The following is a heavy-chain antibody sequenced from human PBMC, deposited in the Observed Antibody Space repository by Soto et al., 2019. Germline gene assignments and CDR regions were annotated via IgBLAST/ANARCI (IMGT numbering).Heavy chain of an antibody. CDR1: GFSFSTYA. J-gene: IGHJ6*03. D-gene: IGHD2-8*01. CDR2: ITPSGGNT. CDR3: AGRYCPNGVCYTNYYYYMDI. V-gene: IGHV3-23*01. Sequence: EVQLLESGGGLVQPGGSLRLSCAASGFSFSTYAMTWVRQAPGKGLEWVSTITPSGGNTYYADSVKVRFTITRDNSENTLDLHMNRLRAEDTAVYYCAGRYCPNGVCYTNYYYYMDIWGEGTTVTVSS.